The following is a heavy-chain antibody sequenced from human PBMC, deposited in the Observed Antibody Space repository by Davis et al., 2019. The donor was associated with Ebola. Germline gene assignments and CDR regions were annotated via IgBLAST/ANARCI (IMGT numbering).Heavy chain of an antibody. V-gene: IGHV1-8*01. CDR3: ARVVVLDYYYGMDV. CDR1: GYTFSSYD. J-gene: IGHJ6*02. Sequence: ASVKVSCKASGYTFSSYDIIWVRQATGHGLEWMGWMNPNSGNTGYARKLQGRVTMTRNTSISTASMEPSSLRSEDTAVYYCARVVVLDYYYGMDVWGQGTTVTVSS. CDR2: MNPNSGNT. D-gene: IGHD2-15*01.